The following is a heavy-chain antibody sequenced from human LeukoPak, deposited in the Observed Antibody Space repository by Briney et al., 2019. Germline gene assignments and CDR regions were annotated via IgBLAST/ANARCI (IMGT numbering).Heavy chain of an antibody. Sequence: SETLSLTCAVYGGSFSGYYWSWIRQPPGKGLEWIGEINHSGSTNYSPSLKSRVTISVDTSKNQFSLELSSVTAADTAVYYCASGSFGHDAFDIWGQGTMVTVSS. D-gene: IGHD3/OR15-3a*01. CDR2: INHSGST. CDR3: ASGSFGHDAFDI. V-gene: IGHV4-34*01. CDR1: GGSFSGYY. J-gene: IGHJ3*02.